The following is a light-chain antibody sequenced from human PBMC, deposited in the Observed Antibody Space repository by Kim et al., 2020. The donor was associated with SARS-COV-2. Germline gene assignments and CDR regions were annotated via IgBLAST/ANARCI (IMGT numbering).Light chain of an antibody. CDR3: AAWDDNLNGVA. CDR1: FSNGGRNT. CDR2: GYN. Sequence: GQSVTTSLSGSFSNGGRNTDNCWNQHPGTAPKLLIFGYNRRPAGVPARFSGSKSGTSASLAISGLQSEDEADYYCAAWDDNLNGVAFGGGTQLTVL. V-gene: IGLV1-44*01. J-gene: IGLJ2*01.